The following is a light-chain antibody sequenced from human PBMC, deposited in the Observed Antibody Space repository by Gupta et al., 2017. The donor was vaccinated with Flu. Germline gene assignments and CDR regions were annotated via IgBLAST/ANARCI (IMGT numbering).Light chain of an antibody. Sequence: SIEVGGYIYVSWYPQSPGKAHKLLIYEVSSRPSGVPDRFSGSKSGNTASLTVSGLQAEDEADYYCSSYAGSNNFEVFGGGTKLTVL. CDR1: SIEVGGYIY. CDR3: SSYAGSNNFEV. J-gene: IGLJ3*02. CDR2: EVS. V-gene: IGLV2-8*01.